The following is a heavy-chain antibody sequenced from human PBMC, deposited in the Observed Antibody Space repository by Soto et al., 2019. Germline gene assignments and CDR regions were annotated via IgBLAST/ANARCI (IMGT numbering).Heavy chain of an antibody. CDR3: TTDGSLQGYYRHFDY. J-gene: IGHJ4*02. CDR2: IKSKTDGGTT. D-gene: IGHD3-22*01. CDR1: GFTFSNAW. Sequence: GGSLRLSCAASGFTFSNAWMNWVRQAPGKGLEWVGRIKSKTDGGTTDYAAPVKGRFTISRDDSKNTLYLQMNSLKTEDTAVYYCTTDGSLQGYYRHFDYWGQGTLVTVSS. V-gene: IGHV3-15*07.